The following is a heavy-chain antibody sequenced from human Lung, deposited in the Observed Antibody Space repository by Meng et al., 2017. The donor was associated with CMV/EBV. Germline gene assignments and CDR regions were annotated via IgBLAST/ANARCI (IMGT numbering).Heavy chain of an antibody. D-gene: IGHD3-10*01. V-gene: IGHV4-4*02. Sequence: QLRESGPALVKPSETLSLPCAVSGDSITNHNWWAWVRQPPGKGLEWIGEIPHRGGSAYNPSLKSRVSMSIDKSKNQFSLKLTSVTAADTAVYHCLRRSGGSVWGQGTLVTVSS. CDR2: IPHRGGS. J-gene: IGHJ1*01. CDR1: GDSITNHNW. CDR3: LRRSGGSV.